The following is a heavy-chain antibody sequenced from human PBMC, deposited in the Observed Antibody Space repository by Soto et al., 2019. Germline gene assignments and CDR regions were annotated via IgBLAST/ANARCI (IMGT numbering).Heavy chain of an antibody. Sequence: PGESLKISCKGSGYSFTSYWIGWVRQMPGKGLEWMGIIHPGDSDTRYSPSFQGQVTISADKSISTAYLQWSSLKASDTAMYYCARHMTSRDYYYGMDVWGQGTTVTVSS. D-gene: IGHD3-16*01. CDR2: IHPGDSDT. V-gene: IGHV5-51*01. CDR1: GYSFTSYW. CDR3: ARHMTSRDYYYGMDV. J-gene: IGHJ6*02.